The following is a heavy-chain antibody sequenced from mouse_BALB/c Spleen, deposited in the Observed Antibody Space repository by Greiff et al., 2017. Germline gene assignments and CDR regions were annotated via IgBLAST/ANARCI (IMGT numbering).Heavy chain of an antibody. D-gene: IGHD2-4*01. J-gene: IGHJ3*01. CDR1: GFNIKDTY. CDR3: ALYYDYDRFAY. Sequence: EVQLQQSGAELVKPGASVKLSCTASGFNIKDTYMHWVKQRPEQGLEWIGRIDPANGNTKYDPKFQGKATITADTSSNTAYLQLSSLTSEDTAVYYCALYYDYDRFAYWGQGTLVTVSA. V-gene: IGHV14-3*02. CDR2: IDPANGNT.